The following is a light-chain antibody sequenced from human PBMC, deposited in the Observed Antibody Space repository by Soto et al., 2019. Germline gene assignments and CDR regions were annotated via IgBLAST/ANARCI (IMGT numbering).Light chain of an antibody. CDR1: SSDVGGYNY. CDR2: DVS. V-gene: IGLV2-14*01. Sequence: QSALTQPAAVSGSPGQSITISCTGTSSDVGGYNYVSWYQQHPGKAPKHMIYDVSNRPSGVSNLFSGSTSGNTASLTISGLQDEDEADYYCSSYTSSSTLYVFGTGTKLTVL. J-gene: IGLJ1*01. CDR3: SSYTSSSTLYV.